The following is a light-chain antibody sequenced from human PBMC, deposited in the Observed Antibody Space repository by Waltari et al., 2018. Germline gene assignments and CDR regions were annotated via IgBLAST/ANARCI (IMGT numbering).Light chain of an antibody. CDR1: INDVGVEDY. CDR3: CSYAGAYTFV. CDR2: DVV. J-gene: IGLJ3*02. V-gene: IGLV2-11*01. Sequence: QSALTQPPSVSASPGQSVTIPCSGSINDVGVEDYVSWYQQLPGKAPKLILYDVVKRPSGVPSRFSGSKYGTTASLTISGLQTDDEATYYCCSYAGAYTFVFGGGTKLTVL.